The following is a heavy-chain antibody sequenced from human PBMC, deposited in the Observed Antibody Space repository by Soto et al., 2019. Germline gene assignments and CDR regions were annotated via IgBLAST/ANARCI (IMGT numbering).Heavy chain of an antibody. CDR1: GGSISSRSYY. D-gene: IGHD3-9*01. CDR2: IFYSGST. CDR3: ARKITGSPYYFDY. Sequence: SETLSLTCTVSGGSISSRSYYWGWIRQPPGKGLEWIGSIFYSGSTYYSPSLKSRVTISVDTSKNQFSLNLTSVTAADTAVYYCARKITGSPYYFDYWGRGTLVTVSS. J-gene: IGHJ4*02. V-gene: IGHV4-39*01.